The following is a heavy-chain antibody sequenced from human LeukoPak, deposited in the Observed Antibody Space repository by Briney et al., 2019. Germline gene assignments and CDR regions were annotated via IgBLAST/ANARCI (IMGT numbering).Heavy chain of an antibody. J-gene: IGHJ4*02. V-gene: IGHV1-69*05. Sequence: ASVKVSCKASGGTISSYAISWVRQAPGQGLEWMGGITPIFGTAYDAQKFKSRVTITTDESTTTVYMELSSLRSEDTAVYYCALSSSGTAFKPYSFDYWGQGTLVTVSS. CDR2: ITPIFGTA. CDR1: GGTISSYA. D-gene: IGHD6-13*01. CDR3: ALSSSGTAFKPYSFDY.